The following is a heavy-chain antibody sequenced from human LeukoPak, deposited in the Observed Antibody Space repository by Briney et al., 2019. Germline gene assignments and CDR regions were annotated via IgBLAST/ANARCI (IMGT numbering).Heavy chain of an antibody. CDR3: ARGRYSGYDLYYYYYYMDV. V-gene: IGHV4-4*07. CDR1: GGSISSYY. J-gene: IGHJ6*03. CDR2: IYTSGST. D-gene: IGHD5-12*01. Sequence: PSETLSLTCTVSGGSISSYYWSWIRQPAGKGLEWIGRIYTSGSTNYNPSLKSRVTMSVDTSKNQFSLKLSSVTAADTAVYYCARGRYSGYDLYYYYYYMDVWGKGTTVTISS.